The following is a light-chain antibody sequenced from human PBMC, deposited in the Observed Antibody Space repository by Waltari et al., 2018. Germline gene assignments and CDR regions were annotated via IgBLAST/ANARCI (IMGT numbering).Light chain of an antibody. CDR1: QSVSSRY. J-gene: IGKJ1*01. V-gene: IGKV3-20*01. CDR3: QQYGSSPRT. CDR2: GAS. Sequence: EVVLTQSPGTLSLSLGERATLSCRASQSVSSRYLGWYQQKPGQAPRLLIFGASSRATGVPDKFSGSGSGTDFTLTISRLEPKDFAVYYCQQYGSSPRTFGQGTKVEIK.